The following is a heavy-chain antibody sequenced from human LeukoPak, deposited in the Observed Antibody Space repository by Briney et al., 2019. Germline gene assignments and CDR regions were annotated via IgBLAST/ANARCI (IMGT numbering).Heavy chain of an antibody. J-gene: IGHJ4*02. CDR1: GFTFSSYG. Sequence: PGGSLKPSLSTSGFTFSSYGIGLVPPAPGEGLELGSAISGSGGSTYYADSVKGRFTISRDNSKNTLYLQMNSLRAEDTAVYYCAKDHWLAQWLAYFDYWGQGTLVTVSS. D-gene: IGHD6-19*01. CDR3: AKDHWLAQWLAYFDY. V-gene: IGHV3-23*01. CDR2: ISGSGGST.